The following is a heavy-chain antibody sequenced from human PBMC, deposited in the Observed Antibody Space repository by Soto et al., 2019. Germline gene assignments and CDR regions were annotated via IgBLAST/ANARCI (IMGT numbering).Heavy chain of an antibody. D-gene: IGHD3-22*01. CDR1: GGTFSSYA. J-gene: IGHJ6*02. CDR3: ARDRYYDSSGPPGGMDV. V-gene: IGHV1-69*13. CDR2: IIPIFGTA. Sequence: SVKVSCKASGGTFSSYAISWVRQAPGQELEWMGGIIPIFGTANYAQKFQGRVTITADESTSTAYMELSSLRSEDTAVYYCARDRYYDSSGPPGGMDVWGQVTTVTVSS.